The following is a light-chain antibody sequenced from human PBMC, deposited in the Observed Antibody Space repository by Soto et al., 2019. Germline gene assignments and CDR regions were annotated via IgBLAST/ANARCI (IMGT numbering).Light chain of an antibody. V-gene: IGLV2-11*01. CDR2: DVT. CDR1: SSDVGAYNW. Sequence: QSVLTQPRSVSGSPGQSVTISCAGTSSDVGAYNWVSWYQQHPGKVPKLIIYDVTRRPSGVPDRFSGSMSGNTASLTISGLQADDEADYYCCSYAGSYTLVFGGGTKLTVL. J-gene: IGLJ3*02. CDR3: CSYAGSYTLV.